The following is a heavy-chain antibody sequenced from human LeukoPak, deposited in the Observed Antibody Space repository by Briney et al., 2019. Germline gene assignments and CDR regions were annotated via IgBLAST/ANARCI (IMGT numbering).Heavy chain of an antibody. CDR2: ISSSGSPI. Sequence: GGSLRLSCAASGFNFRDYYMSWLRQAPAKGLEGVSYISSSGSPIYYTDSVKGRFTVSRDNAKNSLYLQMNSLRAEDTAVYYCARGQDYSYYYYMDVWGKGTTVTVSS. J-gene: IGHJ6*03. V-gene: IGHV3-11*04. CDR1: GFNFRDYY. CDR3: ARGQDYSYYYYMDV.